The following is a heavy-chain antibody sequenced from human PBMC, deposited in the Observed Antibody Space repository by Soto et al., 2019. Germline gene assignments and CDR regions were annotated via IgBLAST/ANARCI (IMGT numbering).Heavy chain of an antibody. D-gene: IGHD3-9*01. CDR3: ASFDILTGYSDY. CDR2: ISDSGSS. J-gene: IGHJ4*02. V-gene: IGHV4-59*01. CDR1: GGSISSYY. Sequence: SETLSLTCTVSGGSISSYYWSWIRQPPGKGLDWIGYISDSGSSNYNPSLRTRVTMLVDTSKNQFSLKLSSVTAADTAVYYCASFDILTGYSDYWGQGTLVTVSS.